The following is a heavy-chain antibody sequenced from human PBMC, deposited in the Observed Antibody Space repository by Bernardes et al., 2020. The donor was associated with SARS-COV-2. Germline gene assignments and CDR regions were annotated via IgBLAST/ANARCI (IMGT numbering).Heavy chain of an antibody. V-gene: IGHV3-74*01. CDR2: INSDGSTT. Sequence: GGSLRLSCAASGFTFSSYWMHWVRQAPGKGLEWVSGINSDGSTTRYADSVKGRFTISRDNAKNTLYLQLNSLRAEDTAVYYCARGHGSGWRGDYWGQGTLVTVSS. D-gene: IGHD6-19*01. CDR1: GFTFSSYW. J-gene: IGHJ4*02. CDR3: ARGHGSGWRGDY.